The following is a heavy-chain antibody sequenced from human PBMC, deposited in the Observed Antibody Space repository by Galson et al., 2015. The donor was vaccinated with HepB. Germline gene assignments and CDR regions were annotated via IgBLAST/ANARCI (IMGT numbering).Heavy chain of an antibody. CDR3: ARFSSGWYGGTPDIDY. J-gene: IGHJ4*02. V-gene: IGHV1-46*01. CDR1: GYTFTSYY. D-gene: IGHD6-19*01. Sequence: VKVSCKASGYTFTSYYMHWVRQAPGQGLEWMGIINPSGGNTSYAQKFQGRVTMTRDTSTSTVYMELSSLRSEDTAVYYCARFSSGWYGGTPDIDYWGQGTLVTVSS. CDR2: INPSGGNT.